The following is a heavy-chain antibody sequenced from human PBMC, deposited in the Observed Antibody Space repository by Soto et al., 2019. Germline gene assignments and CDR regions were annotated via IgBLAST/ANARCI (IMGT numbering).Heavy chain of an antibody. CDR2: IYYSGST. CDR1: GGSVSSGSYY. D-gene: IGHD4-4*01. V-gene: IGHV4-61*01. J-gene: IGHJ6*02. Sequence: QVQLQESGPGLVKPSETLSLTCTVSGGSVSSGSYYWSWIRQPPGKGLEWIGYIYYSGSTNYNPSLKSRVTISVDTSKNQFSLKLSSVTAADTAVYYCASPTVYYYYYGMDLWGQGTTVTVSS. CDR3: ASPTVYYYYYGMDL.